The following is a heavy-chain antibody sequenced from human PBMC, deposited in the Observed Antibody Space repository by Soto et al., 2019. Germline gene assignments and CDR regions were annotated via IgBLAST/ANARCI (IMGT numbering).Heavy chain of an antibody. D-gene: IGHD3-10*01. CDR2: INSDGGTT. CDR3: LAGETNYFDF. Sequence: EVQLVESGGGLVQPGGSLRLSCAGPGLTLSRYWMHWVRQGPGKGLVWVSRINSDGGTTTYADSVKGRFTISRDNAKNTVDLQMNSLRAEDTAVYYCLAGETNYFDFWGQGTLVTVSS. J-gene: IGHJ4*02. CDR1: GLTLSRYW. V-gene: IGHV3-74*01.